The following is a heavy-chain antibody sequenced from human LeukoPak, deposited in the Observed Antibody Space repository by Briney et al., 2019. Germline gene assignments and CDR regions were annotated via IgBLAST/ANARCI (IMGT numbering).Heavy chain of an antibody. J-gene: IGHJ6*02. CDR2: ISYDGSNK. D-gene: IGHD3-10*01. Sequence: PGRSLRLSCAASGFTFSSYAMHWVRQAPGKGLEWVAVISYDGSNKYYADSVKGRFTISRDNSKNTLYLQMNSLRAEDTAVYYCARGDNYYGSESYGMDAWGQGTTVTVSS. CDR1: GFTFSSYA. V-gene: IGHV3-30-3*01. CDR3: ARGDNYYGSESYGMDA.